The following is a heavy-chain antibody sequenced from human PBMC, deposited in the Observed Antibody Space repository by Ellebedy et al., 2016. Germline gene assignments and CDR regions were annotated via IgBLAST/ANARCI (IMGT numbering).Heavy chain of an antibody. V-gene: IGHV3-7*03. Sequence: GESLKISCAASGFTLSSYWMSWVRQAPGKGLEWVANIKEDGSEIYHVDSVKGRFTISRDNAKNSLYLQMNSLRAEDTALYYCARHDRGVTYDYWGQGTLVTVSS. D-gene: IGHD3-3*01. CDR3: ARHDRGVTYDY. J-gene: IGHJ4*02. CDR1: GFTLSSYW. CDR2: IKEDGSEI.